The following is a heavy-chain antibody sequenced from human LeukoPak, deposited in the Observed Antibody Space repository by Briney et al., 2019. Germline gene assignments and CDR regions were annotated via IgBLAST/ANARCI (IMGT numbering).Heavy chain of an antibody. J-gene: IGHJ3*02. CDR1: GYSVSSGYY. CDR2: IYHSGST. Sequence: SETLSLTCAVSGYSVSSGYYWGWIRQPPGKGLEWIGSIYHSGSTYYNPSLKSRVTISVDTSKNQFSLKLSSVTAADTAVYYCAIHDYGDSEDAFDIWGQGTMVTVSS. V-gene: IGHV4-38-2*01. CDR3: AIHDYGDSEDAFDI. D-gene: IGHD4-17*01.